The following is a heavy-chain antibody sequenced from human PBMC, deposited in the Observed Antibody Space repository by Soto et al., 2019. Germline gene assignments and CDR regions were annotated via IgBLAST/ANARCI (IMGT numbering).Heavy chain of an antibody. D-gene: IGHD1-7*01. V-gene: IGHV4-4*07. CDR3: AWESGENWSYEAY. CDR2: ISATGKN. J-gene: IGHJ4*02. CDR1: GGSITDYS. Sequence: QVQLQESGPGRVKPSETLSLTCSVSGGSITDYSWNWIRQSAGKGLEWIGRISATGKNQVNHSLQSRVTMSLDTSKNQFSLKLTSVTAADTAVYYCAWESGENWSYEAYWGQGTLVTVSS.